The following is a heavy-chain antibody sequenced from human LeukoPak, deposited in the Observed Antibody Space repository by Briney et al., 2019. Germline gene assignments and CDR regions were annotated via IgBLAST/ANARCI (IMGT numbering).Heavy chain of an antibody. J-gene: IGHJ3*02. D-gene: IGHD3-22*01. CDR2: ISGSGGST. V-gene: IGHV3-23*01. Sequence: GGSPRLSCAASGFTFSSYAMSWVRQAPGKGLEWVSAISGSGGSTYYADSVKGRFTISRDNSKNTLYLQMNSLRAEDTAVYYCAGYYDSSGYRDAFDIWGQGAMVTVSS. CDR3: AGYYDSSGYRDAFDI. CDR1: GFTFSSYA.